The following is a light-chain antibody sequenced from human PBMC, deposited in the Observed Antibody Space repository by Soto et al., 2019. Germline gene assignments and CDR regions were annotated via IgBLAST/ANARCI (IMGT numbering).Light chain of an antibody. CDR3: QKYNNWPRT. CDR1: QSVSSN. Sequence: EVAMTQSPATLSVSPPERATLSCSASQSVSSNLSYYQQKPGQAPRLLIYGGSTRATGIPARLSGSGSGTEFTLTISSLQSEDFAVYYCQKYNNWPRTFGQGTDV. V-gene: IGKV3-15*01. CDR2: GGS. J-gene: IGKJ1*01.